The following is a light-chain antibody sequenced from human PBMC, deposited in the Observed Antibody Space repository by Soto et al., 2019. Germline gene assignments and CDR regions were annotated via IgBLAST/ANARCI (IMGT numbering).Light chain of an antibody. CDR1: SSDVGGYNL. CDR3: CSYAGSRNIV. Sequence: QSVLTQPASVSGSPGQSITISCTGTSSDVGGYNLVSWYQQHPGKAPKLMIYEVSKWPSGVSNRFSGSKSGNTASLTISGLPAEDEADYYCCSYAGSRNIVFGGGTKLTVL. J-gene: IGLJ2*01. V-gene: IGLV2-23*02. CDR2: EVS.